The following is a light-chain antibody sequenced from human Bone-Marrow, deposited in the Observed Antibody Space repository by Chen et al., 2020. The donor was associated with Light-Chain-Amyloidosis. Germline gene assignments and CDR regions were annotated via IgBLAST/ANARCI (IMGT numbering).Light chain of an antibody. Sequence: QSVLTQPPSVSGAPGQRVTVSCTGSGSTIGAGFAVHWYHQLPGAAPTLLINDNNNRPSGIPDRFVASTSGTSDSLAITGHKADDEADYYCQSYDNRLAGSWVCGGGTKLTVL. CDR1: GSTIGAGFA. V-gene: IGLV1-40*01. J-gene: IGLJ3*02. CDR3: QSYDNRLAGSWV. CDR2: DNN.